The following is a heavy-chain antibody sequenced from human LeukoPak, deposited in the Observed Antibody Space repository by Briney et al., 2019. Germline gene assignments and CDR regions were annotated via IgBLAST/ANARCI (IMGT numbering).Heavy chain of an antibody. CDR1: GFIVSSNY. V-gene: IGHV3-53*01. J-gene: IGHJ6*03. CDR3: GRCYYYYYMDV. CDR2: IYSGGST. Sequence: GGSLRLSCVASGFIVSSNYMSWVRLAPGKGPEWVSVIYSGGSTYYPDSVKGRFTISRDNSKNTLYLQMNSLRADDTAVYYCGRCYYYYYMDVWGKGTTVTVSS.